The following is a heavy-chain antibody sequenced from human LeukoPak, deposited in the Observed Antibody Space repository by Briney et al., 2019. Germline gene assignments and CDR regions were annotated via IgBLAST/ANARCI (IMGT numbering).Heavy chain of an antibody. CDR3: AVELDTVAGENAFDI. CDR2: IYPGDSDT. Sequence: GESLKISCKGSGYSFTSYWIGWVRQMPGKGLEWMGIIYPGDSDTRYSPSFQGQVTISADKSISTAYLQWSSLKASDTAKYYCAVELDTVAGENAFDIWGQGTMVTVSS. V-gene: IGHV5-51*01. J-gene: IGHJ3*02. CDR1: GYSFTSYW. D-gene: IGHD6-19*01.